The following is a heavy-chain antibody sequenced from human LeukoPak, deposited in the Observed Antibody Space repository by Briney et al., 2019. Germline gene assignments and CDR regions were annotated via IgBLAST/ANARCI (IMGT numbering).Heavy chain of an antibody. D-gene: IGHD3-22*01. CDR3: ARDLGQYYDTSDNWFDP. CDR2: INSDGINT. CDR1: GFTFSNYW. V-gene: IGHV3-74*01. J-gene: IGHJ5*02. Sequence: GGSLRLSCAASGFTFSNYWMHWVRQAPGKGLVWVSRINSDGINTSYADSVKGRFTISRDNAKNTLNLQMNSLRTEDTAVYYCARDLGQYYDTSDNWFDPWGQGTLVTVSS.